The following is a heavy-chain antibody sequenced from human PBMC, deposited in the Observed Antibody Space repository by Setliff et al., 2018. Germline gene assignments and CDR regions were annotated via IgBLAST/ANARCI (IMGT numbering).Heavy chain of an antibody. CDR3: ARETLNYNFWSGGYFGYDPFDV. Sequence: GGSLRLSCAASGFTFSSYSMNWVRQAPGKGLGWVSSISSSSSYIYYADSVKGRFTISRDNAKNSLYLQMNSLRAEDTAVYYCARETLNYNFWSGGYFGYDPFDVWGQGTLVT. CDR2: ISSSSSYI. V-gene: IGHV3-21*01. CDR1: GFTFSSYS. D-gene: IGHD3-3*01. J-gene: IGHJ3*01.